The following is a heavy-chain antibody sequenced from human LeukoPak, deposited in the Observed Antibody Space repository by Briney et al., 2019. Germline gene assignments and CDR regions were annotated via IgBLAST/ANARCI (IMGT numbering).Heavy chain of an antibody. CDR1: GFTFSSYA. V-gene: IGHV3-23*01. D-gene: IGHD6-13*01. Sequence: GGSLRLSCAASGFTFSSYAMSRVRQAPGKGLEWVSAISGSGGSTYYADSVKGRFTISRDNSKNTLYLQMNSLRAEDTAVYYCAKRPSFIAAAGTNFDYWGQGTLVTVSS. CDR3: AKRPSFIAAAGTNFDY. J-gene: IGHJ4*02. CDR2: ISGSGGST.